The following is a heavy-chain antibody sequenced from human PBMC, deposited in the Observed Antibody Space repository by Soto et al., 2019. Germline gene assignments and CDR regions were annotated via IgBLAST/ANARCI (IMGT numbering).Heavy chain of an antibody. CDR1: GFTFSIYS. CDR2: ISPSASDT. Sequence: GGSLRLSCAASGFTFSIYSMAWVRQPPGKGLEWVSAISPSASDTLYADSVEGRFTISRDNSQNTLFLQMTSLRADDTAVYYCAKGGYTFAYEWGQGALVTVSS. D-gene: IGHD5-18*01. J-gene: IGHJ4*02. V-gene: IGHV3-23*01. CDR3: AKGGYTFAYE.